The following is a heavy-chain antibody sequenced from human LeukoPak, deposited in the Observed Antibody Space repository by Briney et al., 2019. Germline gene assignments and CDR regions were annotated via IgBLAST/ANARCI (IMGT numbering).Heavy chain of an antibody. CDR3: ARLGGYTTNYFDY. CDR1: GGSISSSSSY. Sequence: PSETLSLTCTISGGSISSSSSYWGWIRQPPGKGLEWIGIVYNSGVTNSNPSLRSRVTISVDTSKNQFSLKLSSVTAADTAVYYCARLGGYTTNYFDYWGQGALVTVSS. D-gene: IGHD5-18*01. J-gene: IGHJ4*02. V-gene: IGHV4-39*01. CDR2: VYNSGVT.